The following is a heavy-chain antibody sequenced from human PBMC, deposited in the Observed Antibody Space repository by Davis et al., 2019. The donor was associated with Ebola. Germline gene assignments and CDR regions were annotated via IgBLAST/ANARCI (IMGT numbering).Heavy chain of an antibody. V-gene: IGHV4-59*01. CDR2: IYYSGST. Sequence: SETLSLSCTVSGGSISSYYWSWIRQPPGKGLEWIGYIYYSGSTNYNPSLKSRVTISLDTSKNQFFLKLSSMTAADTAVYYFAGNIVDLYYYGMDVWGQGTTVTVSS. D-gene: IGHD3-16*02. J-gene: IGHJ6*02. CDR1: GGSISSYY. CDR3: AGNIVDLYYYGMDV.